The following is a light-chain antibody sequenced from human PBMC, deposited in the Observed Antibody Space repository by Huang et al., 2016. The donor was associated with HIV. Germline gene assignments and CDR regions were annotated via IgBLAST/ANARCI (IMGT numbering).Light chain of an antibody. Sequence: IVLTQSPLSLSVTPGEPAFISCRSSQSLLQNYGYNYLQWYVQKPGQSPQLVISLGSDRASGVPDRFTGSGSGTHFTLQISSVEAEDVGIYYCMQSVETPFTFGPGTKVDV. V-gene: IGKV2-28*01. J-gene: IGKJ3*01. CDR3: MQSVETPFT. CDR2: LGS. CDR1: QSLLQNYGYNY.